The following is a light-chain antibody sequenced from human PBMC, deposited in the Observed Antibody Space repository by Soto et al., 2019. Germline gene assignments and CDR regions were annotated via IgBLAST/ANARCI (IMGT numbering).Light chain of an antibody. CDR1: ERIDTY. Sequence: EIVLTQSPGTLSLSPGDRATLSCRASERIDTYLAWYQQKPGQPPRLLIYDASNRATGVPARFSGTGSGTDSTLTISSRESEYLAVYVCHFRSNAPNMWTFGQGTKVEIK. CDR2: DAS. V-gene: IGKV3-11*01. J-gene: IGKJ1*01. CDR3: HFRSNAPNMWT.